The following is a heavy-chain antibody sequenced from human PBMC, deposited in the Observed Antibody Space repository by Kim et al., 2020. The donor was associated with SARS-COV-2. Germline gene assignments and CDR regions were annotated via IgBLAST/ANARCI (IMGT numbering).Heavy chain of an antibody. J-gene: IGHJ4*02. Sequence: SETLSLTCAVYGGSFSGYYWSWIRQPPGKGLEWIGEINHSGSTNYNPSLKSRVTISVDTSKNQFSLKLSSVTAADTAVYYCARLRPVGTLEGLQYYFDYWGQGTLVTVSS. CDR2: INHSGST. D-gene: IGHD1-26*01. V-gene: IGHV4-34*01. CDR3: ARLRPVGTLEGLQYYFDY. CDR1: GGSFSGYY.